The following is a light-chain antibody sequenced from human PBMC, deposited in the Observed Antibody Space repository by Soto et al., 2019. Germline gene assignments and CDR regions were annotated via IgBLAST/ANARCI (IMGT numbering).Light chain of an antibody. CDR2: AAS. V-gene: IGKV1-9*01. J-gene: IGKJ4*01. CDR3: QQLNSYPFLT. CDR1: QGISNY. Sequence: DIQLTQSPSFLSASVGDRVTITCRVSQGISNYLAWYQQKPGKAPKLLIHAASTLQSGVPSRFSGSGSGTEFTLTISSLQPEDFAAYYCQQLNSYPFLTFGGGTKVEIK.